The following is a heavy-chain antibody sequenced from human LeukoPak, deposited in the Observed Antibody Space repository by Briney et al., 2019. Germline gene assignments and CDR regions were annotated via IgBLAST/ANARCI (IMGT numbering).Heavy chain of an antibody. CDR2: INTGNGNT. Sequence: ASVKVSCKASGYTFTSYAMHWVRQAPGQRLECMGWINTGNGNTKYSQKFQGRVTITRDTSASTAYMDLSSLRSDDTAVYYCARDSETLYDYVWGSFSYFDYWGQGTLVTVSS. J-gene: IGHJ4*02. CDR1: GYTFTSYA. V-gene: IGHV1-3*04. CDR3: ARDSETLYDYVWGSFSYFDY. D-gene: IGHD3-16*01.